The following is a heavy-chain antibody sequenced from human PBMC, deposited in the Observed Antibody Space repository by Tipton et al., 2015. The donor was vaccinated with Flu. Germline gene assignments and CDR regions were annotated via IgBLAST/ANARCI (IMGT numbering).Heavy chain of an antibody. CDR3: ARAPSGGSSIAARPNWFDP. CDR2: INHSGST. Sequence: LRLSCAVYGGSFSGYYWSWIRQPPGKGLEWIGEINHSGSTNYNPSLKSRVTISVDTSKNQFSLKLSSVTAADTAVYYCARAPSGGSSIAARPNWFDPWGQGTLVTVPS. J-gene: IGHJ5*02. D-gene: IGHD6-6*01. V-gene: IGHV4-34*01. CDR1: GGSFSGYY.